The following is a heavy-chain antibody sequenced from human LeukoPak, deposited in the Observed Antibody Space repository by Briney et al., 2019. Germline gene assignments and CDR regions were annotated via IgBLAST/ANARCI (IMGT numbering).Heavy chain of an antibody. CDR3: ARGPVSHSNYGMDV. V-gene: IGHV4-59*01. CDR2: IYYSGST. J-gene: IGHJ6*02. Sequence: PSETLSLTCTVSGGSISSYYWSWIRQPPGKGLEWIGYIYYSGSTNYNPSLKSRVTISVDTSKNQFSLKLSSVTAADTAVYSCARGPVSHSNYGMDVWGQGTTVTVSS. CDR1: GGSISSYY. D-gene: IGHD4-11*01.